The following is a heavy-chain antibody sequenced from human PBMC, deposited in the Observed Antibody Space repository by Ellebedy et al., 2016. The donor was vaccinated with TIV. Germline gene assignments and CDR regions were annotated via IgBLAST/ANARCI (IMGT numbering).Heavy chain of an antibody. V-gene: IGHV3-53*05. J-gene: IGHJ4*02. CDR1: GFTVSSNY. D-gene: IGHD4-17*01. CDR3: AKASITMTTYFDY. CDR2: IYSGGST. Sequence: GGSLRLSXAASGFTVSSNYMSWVRQAPGKGLEWVSVIYSGGSTYYADSVKGRFTISRDNYKNTLYLQMNSLRAEDTALYYCAKASITMTTYFDYWGQGTLVTVSS.